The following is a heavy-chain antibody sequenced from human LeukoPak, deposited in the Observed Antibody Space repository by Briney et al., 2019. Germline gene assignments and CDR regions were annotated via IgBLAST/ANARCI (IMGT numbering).Heavy chain of an antibody. CDR1: GFTFNNYA. CDR3: AKDLSGTYVLFYFDN. V-gene: IGHV3-30*04. Sequence: GRSLRLSCAASGFTFNNYAMHWVRQAPGKGLEWVAFMSYDGSDEYYADSVKGRFTVSRDNSKRTLSLEMNSLRAEDTAIYYCAKDLSGTYVLFYFDNWGQGTLVTVSS. CDR2: MSYDGSDE. D-gene: IGHD1-26*01. J-gene: IGHJ4*02.